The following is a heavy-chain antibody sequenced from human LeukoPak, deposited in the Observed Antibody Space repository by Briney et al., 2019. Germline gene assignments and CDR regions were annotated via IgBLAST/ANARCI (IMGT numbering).Heavy chain of an antibody. CDR1: GGSFSGYY. J-gene: IGHJ4*02. CDR3: ARGLYYDSSPTY. V-gene: IGHV4-34*01. D-gene: IGHD3-22*01. Sequence: SETLSLTCAVYGGSFSGYYWSWIRQPPGKGLEWIGEINHSGSTNYNPSLKSRVTISVGTSKNQFSLKLSSVTAADTAVYYCARGLYYDSSPTYWAQGTLVTVSS. CDR2: INHSGST.